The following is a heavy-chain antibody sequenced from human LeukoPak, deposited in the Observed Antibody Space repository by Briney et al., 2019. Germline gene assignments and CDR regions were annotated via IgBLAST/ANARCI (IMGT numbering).Heavy chain of an antibody. D-gene: IGHD2-15*01. V-gene: IGHV3-49*04. CDR1: GFTFGDYA. CDR2: IRSKAYGGTT. J-gene: IGHJ5*02. Sequence: GGSLRLSCTASGFTFGDYAMSWVRQAPGKGREWVSFIRSKAYGGTTEYAASVKGRFTISRDDSKSIAYLQMNSLKTEDTAVYYCTRDQRYCSGGSCSYANWFDPWGQGTLVTVSS. CDR3: TRDQRYCSGGSCSYANWFDP.